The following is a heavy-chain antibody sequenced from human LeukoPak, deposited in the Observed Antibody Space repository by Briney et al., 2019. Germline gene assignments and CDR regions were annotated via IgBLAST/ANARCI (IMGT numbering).Heavy chain of an antibody. CDR1: GGTFSSYA. V-gene: IGHV1-69*05. Sequence: GSSVKVSCKASGGTFSSYAISWVRQAPGQGLEWMGGIIPIFGTANYAQKLQDRVTMTTDTSTSTAYMELRSLRSDDTAVYYCARVESTHVLRFLEWPDAFDIWGQGTVVTVSS. D-gene: IGHD3-3*01. CDR2: IIPIFGTA. CDR3: ARVESTHVLRFLEWPDAFDI. J-gene: IGHJ3*02.